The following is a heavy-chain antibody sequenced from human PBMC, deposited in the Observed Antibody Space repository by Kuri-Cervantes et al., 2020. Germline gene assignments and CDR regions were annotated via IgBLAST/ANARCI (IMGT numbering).Heavy chain of an antibody. Sequence: GSLRLSCAVYGGSFSGYYWSWIRQPPGKGLEWIGEINHSGSTNYNPSLKSRVTISVDTSKNQFSLKLSSVTAADTAVYYCARGGRMMTFGGEIISDALDIWGPGTRVTVSS. CDR2: INHSGST. J-gene: IGHJ4*03. CDR3: ARGGRMMTFGGEIISDALDI. V-gene: IGHV4-34*01. D-gene: IGHD3-16*01. CDR1: GGSFSGYY.